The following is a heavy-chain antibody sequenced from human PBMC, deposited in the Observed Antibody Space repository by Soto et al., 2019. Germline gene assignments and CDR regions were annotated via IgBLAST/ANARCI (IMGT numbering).Heavy chain of an antibody. CDR1: GGSFSDYI. Sequence: SETLSLTCDVYGGSFSDYIWTWIRQTPGKGLQWIGQINHSGSANYNPSLKSRVTISVDRSKNQFSLKLSSVTAADTAVYYCARVPDRWGQETLVTVSS. CDR2: INHSGSA. CDR3: ARVPDR. J-gene: IGHJ4*02. V-gene: IGHV4-34*01. D-gene: IGHD2-2*01.